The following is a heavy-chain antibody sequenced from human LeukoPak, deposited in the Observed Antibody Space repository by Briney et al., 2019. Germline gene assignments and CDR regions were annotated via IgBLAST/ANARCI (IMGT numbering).Heavy chain of an antibody. CDR1: GLTFSSYA. V-gene: IGHV3-23*01. CDR2: ISGSGGST. J-gene: IGHJ4*02. CDR3: AKDGEYCSGGSCYSTFDY. Sequence: GGSLRLSCAASGLTFSSYAMSWVRQAPGKGLEWVSAISGSGGSTYYADSVKGRFTISRDNSKNTLYLQMNSLRAEDTAVYYCAKDGEYCSGGSCYSTFDYWGQGTLVTVSS. D-gene: IGHD2-15*01.